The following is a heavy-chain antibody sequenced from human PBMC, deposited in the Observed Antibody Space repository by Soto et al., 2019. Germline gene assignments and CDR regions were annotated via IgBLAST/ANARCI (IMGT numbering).Heavy chain of an antibody. CDR1: GGSISSSTYY. CDR2: MYYTGNK. D-gene: IGHD6-6*01. CDR3: ARRSSSSLGSLFDP. Sequence: SKTLSLTCTVSGGSISSSTYYWDWIRQPPGKGLEWIGAMYYTGNKNYNPSLESRVTMSVDTSKNQFSLKLSSVTPTDTAVYYCARRSSSSLGSLFDPWGRGILVTVSS. J-gene: IGHJ5*02. V-gene: IGHV4-39*01.